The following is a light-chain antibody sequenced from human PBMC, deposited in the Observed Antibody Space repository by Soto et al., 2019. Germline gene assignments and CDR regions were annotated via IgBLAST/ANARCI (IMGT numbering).Light chain of an antibody. CDR3: QQYNNWPRAT. Sequence: VLTQSPGTLSLSPGERATLSCGASQSVSSNYLAWYQQKPGQAPRLLIYGASSRATGFPARFSGSGSGTEFNLTISSLQSEDFGVYYCQQYNNWPRATFGGGTKVDIK. CDR1: QSVSSN. J-gene: IGKJ4*01. CDR2: GAS. V-gene: IGKV3-15*01.